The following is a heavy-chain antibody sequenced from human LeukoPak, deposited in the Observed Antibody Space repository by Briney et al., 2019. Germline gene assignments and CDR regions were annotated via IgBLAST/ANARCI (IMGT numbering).Heavy chain of an antibody. Sequence: PGGSLRLSCEASGFTFGRSAMTWVRQTPGKGLEWFSSISSSGNTYYADSVKGRFTISRDNSKNLVNLQMNSLRAEDTAVYYCARGCGLGTRGVPCYYGMDVWGQGTPVTVSS. D-gene: IGHD3-10*01. CDR3: ARGCGLGTRGVPCYYGMDV. CDR1: GFTFGRSA. V-gene: IGHV3-23*01. CDR2: ISSSGNT. J-gene: IGHJ6*02.